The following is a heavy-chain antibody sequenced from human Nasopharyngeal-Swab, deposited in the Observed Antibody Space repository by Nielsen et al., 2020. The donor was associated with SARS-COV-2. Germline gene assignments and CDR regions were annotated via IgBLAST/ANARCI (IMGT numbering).Heavy chain of an antibody. CDR2: ISYDGSNK. CDR3: AKGADC. V-gene: IGHV3-30*18. J-gene: IGHJ4*02. CDR1: GFTFSSYG. Sequence: GESLKISCAASGFTFSSYGMHWVRQAPGKGLEWVAVISYDGSNKYYADSVKGRFTISRDNSKNTLYLQMNSLRAEDTAVYYCAKGADCWGQGTLVTVSS.